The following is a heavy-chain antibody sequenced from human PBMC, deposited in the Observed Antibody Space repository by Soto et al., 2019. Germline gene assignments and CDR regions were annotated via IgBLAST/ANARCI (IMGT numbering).Heavy chain of an antibody. CDR1: GDSITGDNW. CDR2: IHHSGAT. V-gene: IGHV4-4*02. CDR3: ATQGFYRMGV. Sequence: QVQLQESGPGLVQPSGTLSLTCAVSGDSITGDNWWSWVRQPPGKGLECIGEIHHSGATNYNPSLKSRVTISVDKSKNQFSLKLNSVTAADTAMFYCATQGFYRMGVWGRGTTVTVSS. J-gene: IGHJ6*02.